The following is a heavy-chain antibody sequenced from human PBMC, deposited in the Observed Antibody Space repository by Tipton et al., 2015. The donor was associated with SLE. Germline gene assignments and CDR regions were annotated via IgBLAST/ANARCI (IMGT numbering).Heavy chain of an antibody. CDR2: ISYDGSNK. CDR3: AIPGIAAAGQGFQH. V-gene: IGHV3-30*03. Sequence: SLRLSCAASGFTFSSYGMHWVRQAPGKGLEWVAVISYDGSNKYYADSVKGRFTISRDNSKNTLYLQMNSLRAEDAAVYYCAIPGIAAAGQGFQHWGQGTLVTVSS. D-gene: IGHD6-13*01. CDR1: GFTFSSYG. J-gene: IGHJ1*01.